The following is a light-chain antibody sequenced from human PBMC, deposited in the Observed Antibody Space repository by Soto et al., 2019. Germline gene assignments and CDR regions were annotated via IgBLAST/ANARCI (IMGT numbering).Light chain of an antibody. Sequence: EIVLTQSPGTLSLSPGERATLSCRASQSVSSSYLAWYQQKPGQAPRLLIYGASSRATGIPDRFSGSGSGTDFTLTISRLEPEDFAVYYCQQHDVSLWTFGQGTKVEIK. CDR2: GAS. V-gene: IGKV3-20*01. J-gene: IGKJ1*01. CDR3: QQHDVSLWT. CDR1: QSVSSSY.